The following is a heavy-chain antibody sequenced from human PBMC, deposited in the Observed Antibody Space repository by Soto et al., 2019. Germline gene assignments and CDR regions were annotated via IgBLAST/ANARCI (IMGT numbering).Heavy chain of an antibody. Sequence: GASVKVSCKASGYTFTSYAMHWVRQAPGQRLEWMGWINAGNGNTKYSQKFQGRVTITRDTSASTAYMELSSLRSEDTAVYYCARGLVYYDSSGYYPPLDYWGQGTLVTVSS. CDR2: INAGNGNT. CDR3: ARGLVYYDSSGYYPPLDY. J-gene: IGHJ4*02. CDR1: GYTFTSYA. D-gene: IGHD3-22*01. V-gene: IGHV1-3*01.